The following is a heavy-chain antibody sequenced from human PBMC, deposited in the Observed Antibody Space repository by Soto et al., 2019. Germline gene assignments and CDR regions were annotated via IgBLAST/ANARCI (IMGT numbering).Heavy chain of an antibody. CDR3: AKDVR. CDR2: IKGDGSEK. V-gene: IGHV3-7*05. J-gene: IGHJ4*02. Sequence: EVHLVESGGDLVQPGGSLRLSCAASGFTFSSHWTSWVRQAPGKGLEWVANIKGDGSEKYYVDSVKGRFTISRDNAKNSLYLQMNSLRVEDTALYYCAKDVRWGQGTLVTVSS. CDR1: GFTFSSHW.